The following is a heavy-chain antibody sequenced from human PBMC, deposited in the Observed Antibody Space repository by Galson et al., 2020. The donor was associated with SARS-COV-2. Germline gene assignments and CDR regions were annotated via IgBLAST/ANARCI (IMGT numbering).Heavy chain of an antibody. CDR1: GFTFSDYY. CDR2: ISSSSSYT. V-gene: IGHV3-11*06. Sequence: GESLKISCAASGFTFSDYYMSWIRQAPGKGLEWVSYISSSSSYTNYADSVKGRFTISRDNAKNSLYLQMNSLRAEDTAVYYCARDPGGYDILTGYYYYYYMDVWGKGTTVIVSS. CDR3: ARDPGGYDILTGYYYYYYMDV. J-gene: IGHJ6*03. D-gene: IGHD3-9*01.